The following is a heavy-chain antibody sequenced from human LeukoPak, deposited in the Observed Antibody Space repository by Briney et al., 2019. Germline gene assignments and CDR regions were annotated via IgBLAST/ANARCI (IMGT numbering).Heavy chain of an antibody. Sequence: SETLSLTCTVSGGSISSYYWSWIRQPPGKGLEWIGYIYYSRSTKYNPSLKSRVTISVDTSKNQFSLKLSSVTAADTAVYYCARDLAAAGKPDWFDPWGQGTLVTVSS. D-gene: IGHD6-13*01. J-gene: IGHJ5*02. CDR3: ARDLAAAGKPDWFDP. CDR1: GGSISSYY. V-gene: IGHV4-59*01. CDR2: IYYSRST.